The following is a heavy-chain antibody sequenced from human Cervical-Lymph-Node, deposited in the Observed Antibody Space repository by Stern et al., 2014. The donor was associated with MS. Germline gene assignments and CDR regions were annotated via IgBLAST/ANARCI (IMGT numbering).Heavy chain of an antibody. D-gene: IGHD2-21*02. CDR3: ARGRGARREPVTAYYFDY. V-gene: IGHV7-4-1*02. Sequence: QMQLVQSGSELKKPGASVKVSCRASGYTFTSYAMNWVRQAPGQGPEWMGWVKTNTRNATYAQGFTGRFVFPSATSVPPPYLQINSLRPEDTAIYYCARGRGARREPVTAYYFDYWGQGTLVTVS. J-gene: IGHJ4*02. CDR1: GYTFTSYA. CDR2: VKTNTRNA.